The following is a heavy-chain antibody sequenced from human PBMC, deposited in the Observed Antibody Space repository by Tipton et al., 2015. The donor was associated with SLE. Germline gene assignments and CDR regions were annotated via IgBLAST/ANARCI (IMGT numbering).Heavy chain of an antibody. CDR3: AVGPKVTTYFYYFTGMSV. J-gene: IGHJ6*02. Sequence: GSLRLSCAASGFTFSSYSMNWVRQAPGKGLEWVSSISSSSSYIYYADSVKGRFTISIDDSGKSLYLEMNRLKIEDTAVYYCAVGPKVTTYFYYFTGMSVRGLGTTVTVSS. CDR2: ISSSSSYI. CDR1: GFTFSSYS. D-gene: IGHD4-11*01. V-gene: IGHV3-21*04.